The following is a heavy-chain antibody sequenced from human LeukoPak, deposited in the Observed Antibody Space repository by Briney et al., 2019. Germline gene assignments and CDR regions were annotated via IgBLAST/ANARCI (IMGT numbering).Heavy chain of an antibody. J-gene: IGHJ4*02. Sequence: GGSLRLSCAISGFTVSINGMSWVRQAPGKGLKWVSVIFSVGLTHYADSVKGRFTISRDKSNNTVYLQMNSLRDEDTAVYYCGRRPTCSGGVCFVADWGQGTLVTVSS. CDR1: GFTVSING. CDR2: IFSVGLT. V-gene: IGHV3-53*01. D-gene: IGHD2-8*02. CDR3: GRRPTCSGGVCFVAD.